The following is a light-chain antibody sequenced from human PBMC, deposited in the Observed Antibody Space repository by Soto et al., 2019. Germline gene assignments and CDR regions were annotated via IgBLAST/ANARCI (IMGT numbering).Light chain of an antibody. CDR3: SSYGSTSTRYV. J-gene: IGLJ1*01. CDR2: EVS. V-gene: IGLV2-14*01. CDR1: SSDVGGYNY. Sequence: QSALTQPASVSGSPGQPITISCTGTSSDVGGYNYVSWYQQHPGKAPKLMIYEVSNRPSGVSNRFSGSKSGNTASLTISGLQAEDEADYFCSSYGSTSTRYVFGTGTKLTVL.